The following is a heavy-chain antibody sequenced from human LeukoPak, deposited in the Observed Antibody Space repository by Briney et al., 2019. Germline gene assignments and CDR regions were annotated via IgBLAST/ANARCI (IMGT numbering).Heavy chain of an antibody. J-gene: IGHJ4*02. Sequence: GGSLRLSCTVSGFAFSGYAMNWVRQAPGKGLEWVSLIIGSSGSTFYADFVKGRFTISRDKSKNTLYLQMNSLRAEDTAVYYCAKGAYDYIEIAYFDYWGQGSLVTVSS. CDR3: AKGAYDYIEIAYFDY. V-gene: IGHV3-23*01. CDR2: IIGSSGST. D-gene: IGHD5-12*01. CDR1: GFAFSGYA.